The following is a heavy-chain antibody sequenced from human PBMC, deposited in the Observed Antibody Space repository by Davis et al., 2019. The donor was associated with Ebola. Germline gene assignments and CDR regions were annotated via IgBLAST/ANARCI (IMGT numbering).Heavy chain of an antibody. J-gene: IGHJ4*02. CDR3: TRGVAY. CDR1: GFTFSSYG. Sequence: GESLKISCAASGFTFSSYGMHWVRQAPGKGLEWVGFIRSRAYGGTTEYAASVKGRFTISRDDSKSIAYLQMNSLKTEDTAVYYCTRGVAYWGQGTLVTVSS. V-gene: IGHV3-49*04. CDR2: IRSRAYGGTT.